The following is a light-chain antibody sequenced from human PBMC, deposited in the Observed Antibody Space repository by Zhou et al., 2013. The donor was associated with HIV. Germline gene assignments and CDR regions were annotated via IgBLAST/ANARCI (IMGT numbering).Light chain of an antibody. V-gene: IGKV1-39*01. CDR1: QSISSY. CDR3: QQSYSTPWT. J-gene: IGKJ1*01. CDR2: AAS. Sequence: DIQLTQSPSFLSASVGDRVTITCRASQSISSYLNWYQQKPGKAPKLLIYAASSLQSGVPSRFSGSGSGTDFTLTITSLQPEDFATYYCQQSYSTPWTFGQGTKVE.